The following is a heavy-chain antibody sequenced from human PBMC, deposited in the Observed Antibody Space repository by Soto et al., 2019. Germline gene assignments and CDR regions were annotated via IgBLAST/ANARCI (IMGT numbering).Heavy chain of an antibody. CDR3: ARDRRRAAAGTLYYYYYGMDV. J-gene: IGHJ6*02. V-gene: IGHV1-46*01. Sequence: GASVKVSCKASGYTFTSYYMHWVRQAPGQGLEWMGIINPSGGSTSYAQKFQGRVTMTRDTSTSTVYMELSSLRSEDTAVYYFARDRRRAAAGTLYYYYYGMDVWGQGTTVTVSS. D-gene: IGHD6-13*01. CDR1: GYTFTSYY. CDR2: INPSGGST.